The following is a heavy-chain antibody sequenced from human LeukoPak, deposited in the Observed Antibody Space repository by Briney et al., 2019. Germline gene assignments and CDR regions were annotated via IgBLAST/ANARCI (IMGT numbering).Heavy chain of an antibody. CDR3: ARKSGDSDSSGYYVDY. CDR1: GFTFSSYA. D-gene: IGHD3-22*01. V-gene: IGHV3-23*01. J-gene: IGHJ4*02. Sequence: GESLKISCAASGFTFSSYAMSWVRQAPGKGLEWVSGISDSGGFTYYADPVKGRFTISRDNSKNTVYLQMNSLRAEDTAVYYCARKSGDSDSSGYYVDYWGQGTLVTVSS. CDR2: ISDSGGFT.